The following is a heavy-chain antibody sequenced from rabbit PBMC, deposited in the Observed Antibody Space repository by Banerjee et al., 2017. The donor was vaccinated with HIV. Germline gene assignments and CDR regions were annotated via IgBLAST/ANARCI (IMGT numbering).Heavy chain of an antibody. V-gene: IGHV1S45*01. CDR2: IDAGSSGTT. CDR1: GFDFSSNA. Sequence: LEESGGGLVKPAGSLTLTCKASGFDFSSNAICWFRQAPGKGLEWIACIDAGSSGTTYYASWAKGRFTISKTSSTTVFLQMTSLTAADTATYFCARIDGSDWSKGFGLWGPGTLVTVS. D-gene: IGHD3-1*01. CDR3: ARIDGSDWSKGFGL. J-gene: IGHJ4*01.